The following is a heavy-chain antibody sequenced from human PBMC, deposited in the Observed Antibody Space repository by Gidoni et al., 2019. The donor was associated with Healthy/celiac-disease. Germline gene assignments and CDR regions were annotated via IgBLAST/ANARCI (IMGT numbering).Heavy chain of an antibody. CDR3: ARDLYSNYGANYGMDV. D-gene: IGHD4-4*01. Sequence: KSRITINPDTSKNQFSLQLNSVTPEDTAVYYCARDLYSNYGANYGMDVWGQGTTVTVSS. V-gene: IGHV6-1*01. J-gene: IGHJ6*02.